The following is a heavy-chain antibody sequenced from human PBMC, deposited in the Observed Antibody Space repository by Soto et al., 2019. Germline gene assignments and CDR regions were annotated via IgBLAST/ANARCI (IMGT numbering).Heavy chain of an antibody. CDR3: AKGSTVTTLAFDI. Sequence: GGSMRLSCAASGFTFSSYSMSWVRQAPGKGLEWVSAISGSGGSTYYADSVKGRFTISRDNSKNTLYLQMNSLRAEDTAVYYCAKGSTVTTLAFDIWGQGTMVTVSS. D-gene: IGHD4-17*01. CDR2: ISGSGGST. CDR1: GFTFSSYS. J-gene: IGHJ3*02. V-gene: IGHV3-23*01.